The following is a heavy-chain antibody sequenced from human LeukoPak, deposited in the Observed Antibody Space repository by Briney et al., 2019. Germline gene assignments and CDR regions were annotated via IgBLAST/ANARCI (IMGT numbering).Heavy chain of an antibody. CDR3: ARDGGPAMVADLFY. V-gene: IGHV1-69*01. J-gene: IGHJ4*02. Sequence: ASVKVSCKASGGTFSSYAISWVRQAPGQGLEWMGGIIPIFGTANYAQKFQGRVTITADESTSTAYMELSSLRSEDTAVYYCARDGGPAMVADLFYWGQGTLVTVSS. D-gene: IGHD5-18*01. CDR2: IIPIFGTA. CDR1: GGTFSSYA.